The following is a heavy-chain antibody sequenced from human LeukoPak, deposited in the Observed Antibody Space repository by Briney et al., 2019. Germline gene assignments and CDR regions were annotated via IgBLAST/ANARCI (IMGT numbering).Heavy chain of an antibody. J-gene: IGHJ6*02. Sequence: PGGSLRLSCTSSELSFTNNAMYWVRQAPGKGLEWVAVISHDGSQQYYGDSVRGWFTTSRDNSKNTVYLQMDSLRAEDTAVYYCAKGRYNYDSSGYYYHFYYYGMDVWGQGTTVTVSS. CDR2: ISHDGSQQ. CDR3: AKGRYNYDSSGYYYHFYYYGMDV. CDR1: ELSFTNNA. V-gene: IGHV3-30*04. D-gene: IGHD3-22*01.